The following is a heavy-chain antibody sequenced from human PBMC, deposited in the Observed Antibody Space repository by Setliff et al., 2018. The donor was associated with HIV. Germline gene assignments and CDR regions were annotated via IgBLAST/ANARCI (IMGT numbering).Heavy chain of an antibody. D-gene: IGHD3-10*01. CDR1: GGSFSSYY. J-gene: IGHJ5*02. CDR2: IYNSGTT. CDR3: ARDRHSSGLGSYGP. Sequence: PSETLSLTCTISGGSFSSYYWSWIRQPAGRGLEWIGRIYNSGTTNYNPSLKSRVTMSIDPSKNQFSLKLTSVTAADTAVYYCARDRHSSGLGSYGPWGPGTLVTVSS. V-gene: IGHV4-4*07.